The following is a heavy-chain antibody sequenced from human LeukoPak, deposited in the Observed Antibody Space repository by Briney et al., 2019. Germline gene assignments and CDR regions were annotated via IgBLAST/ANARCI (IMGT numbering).Heavy chain of an antibody. Sequence: PGGSLRLSCAASGFTFSSYGMHWVRQAPGKGLEWVAVIWYDGSNKYYADSVKGRFTISRDNSKNTLFVQMNSLRADDTAIYYCVKGGRTNSPLDYWGQGTLVTVSS. CDR1: GFTFSSYG. CDR3: VKGGRTNSPLDY. D-gene: IGHD1-14*01. J-gene: IGHJ4*02. V-gene: IGHV3-33*03. CDR2: IWYDGSNK.